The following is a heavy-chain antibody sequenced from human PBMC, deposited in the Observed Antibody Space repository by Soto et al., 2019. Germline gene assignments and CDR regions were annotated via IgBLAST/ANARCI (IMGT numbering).Heavy chain of an antibody. V-gene: IGHV3-30-3*01. CDR2: ISYDGSNK. D-gene: IGHD3-10*01. J-gene: IGHJ4*02. CDR3: ARGPEDDGSGSYRLTY. CDR1: GFTFSSYA. Sequence: QVQLVESGGGVVQPGRSLRLSCAASGFTFSSYAMHWVRQAPGKGLEWVAVISYDGSNKYYADSVKGRFTISRDNSKNTLHLQMNSLRAEDTAVYYCARGPEDDGSGSYRLTYWGQGTLVTVSS.